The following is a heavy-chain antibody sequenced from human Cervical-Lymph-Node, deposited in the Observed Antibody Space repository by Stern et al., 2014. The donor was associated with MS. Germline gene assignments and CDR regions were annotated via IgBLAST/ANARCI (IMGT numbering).Heavy chain of an antibody. CDR3: ARDYGDYAFDY. V-gene: IGHV5-51*01. Sequence: EVQLLQSGAEVKKPGESLKISCKGSGYSFTANWIAWVRQMPGKGLEWMGIIYPGDSDARYSPSFQGQVTIAADKSISTAFLQWSSLKASDTAMYYCARDYGDYAFDYWGQGTLVTVSS. CDR1: GYSFTANW. J-gene: IGHJ4*02. D-gene: IGHD4-17*01. CDR2: IYPGDSDA.